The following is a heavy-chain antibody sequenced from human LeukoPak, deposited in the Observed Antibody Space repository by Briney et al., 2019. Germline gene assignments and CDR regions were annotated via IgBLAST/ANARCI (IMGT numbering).Heavy chain of an antibody. V-gene: IGHV3-48*02. J-gene: IGHJ4*02. Sequence: GGSLRLSCAASGLTFSSYSMNWVRQAPGKGLEWVSYISSSSSTIYYADSVKGRFTISRDNTKNSLYLQMNSLSDEDTGVYYCARDLSVRGVIPNYFDYWGQGTLVTVSS. CDR2: ISSSSSTI. D-gene: IGHD3-10*01. CDR3: ARDLSVRGVIPNYFDY. CDR1: GLTFSSYS.